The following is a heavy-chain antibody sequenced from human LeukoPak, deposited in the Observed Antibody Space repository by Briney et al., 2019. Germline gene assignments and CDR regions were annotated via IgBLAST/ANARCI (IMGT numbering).Heavy chain of an antibody. Sequence: ASVKVSCKASGYTFTGYYMHWVRQAPGQGLEWMGWINPNSGGTNYAQKFQGRVTMTRDTSISTAYMELSRLRSDDTAVYYCARVENTYYYDSSGYANYYYMDVWGKGTTVTVSS. CDR1: GYTFTGYY. CDR2: INPNSGGT. V-gene: IGHV1-2*02. CDR3: ARVENTYYYDSSGYANYYYMDV. D-gene: IGHD3-22*01. J-gene: IGHJ6*03.